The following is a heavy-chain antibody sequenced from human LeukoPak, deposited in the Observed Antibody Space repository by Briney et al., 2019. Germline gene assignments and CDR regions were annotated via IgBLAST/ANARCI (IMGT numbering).Heavy chain of an antibody. Sequence: ASVKVSCKASGYTFTSYGISWVRQAPGQGLEWMGWISAYNGNTNYAQKLQGRVTITTDTSTSTAYMELRSLRSDDTAVYYCARVGGIAVAGTDAFDIWGQGTMVTVSS. J-gene: IGHJ3*02. D-gene: IGHD6-19*01. CDR1: GYTFTSYG. V-gene: IGHV1-18*01. CDR2: ISAYNGNT. CDR3: ARVGGIAVAGTDAFDI.